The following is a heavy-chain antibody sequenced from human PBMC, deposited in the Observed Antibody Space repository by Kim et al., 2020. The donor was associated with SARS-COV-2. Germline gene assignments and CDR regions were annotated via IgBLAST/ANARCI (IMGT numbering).Heavy chain of an antibody. CDR3: ARLQQHFDY. V-gene: IGHV4-39*01. CDR2: GSN. D-gene: IGHD6-13*01. J-gene: IGHJ4*02. Sequence: GSNYYNPALKSRVTISVDTSKNQFSLKLSSVTAADTAVYYCARLQQHFDYWGQGTLVTVSS.